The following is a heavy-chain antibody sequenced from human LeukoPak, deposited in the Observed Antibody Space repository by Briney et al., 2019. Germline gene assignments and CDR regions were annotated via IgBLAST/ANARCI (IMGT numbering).Heavy chain of an antibody. CDR3: ATFLLEVTTPLDY. CDR1: GFSFSNAW. D-gene: IGHD4-11*01. V-gene: IGHV3-15*05. J-gene: IGHJ4*02. Sequence: GGSLRLSCAASGFSFSNAWLSWVRQAPGKGPEWVGRIKTKTDAETTDYAAPVKGRFTISRDDSKNMIYLQMNSLKTEDTAVYYCATFLLEVTTPLDYWGQGALVTVSS. CDR2: IKTKTDAETT.